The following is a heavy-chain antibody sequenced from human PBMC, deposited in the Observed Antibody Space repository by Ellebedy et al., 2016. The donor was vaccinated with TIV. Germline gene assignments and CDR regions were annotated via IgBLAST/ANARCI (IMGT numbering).Heavy chain of an antibody. V-gene: IGHV3-30-3*01. J-gene: IGHJ4*02. CDR2: ISYDGSNK. CDR1: GFNFFSYA. D-gene: IGHD3-10*01. Sequence: PGGSLRLSCAASGFNFFSYAMHWVRQAPGKGLEWVVLISYDGSNKYYADSVKGRFTISRDNSKNTLYLQMNSLRPEDTAVYYCASGYYGSGSRPPFHHWGLGTLVTVSS. CDR3: ASGYYGSGSRPPFHH.